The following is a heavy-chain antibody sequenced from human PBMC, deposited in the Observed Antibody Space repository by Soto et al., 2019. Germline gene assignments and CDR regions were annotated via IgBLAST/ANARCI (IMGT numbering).Heavy chain of an antibody. CDR3: ARDWPRYCSSTSCYIDY. Sequence: SLRLSCAASGFTFSDYYMSWSRQAPGKGLEWVSYISSSSSYTNYADSVKGRFTISRDNAKNSLYLQMNSLRAEDTAVYYCARDWPRYCSSTSCYIDYWGQGTLVTVSS. CDR1: GFTFSDYY. D-gene: IGHD2-2*01. J-gene: IGHJ4*02. V-gene: IGHV3-11*06. CDR2: ISSSSSYT.